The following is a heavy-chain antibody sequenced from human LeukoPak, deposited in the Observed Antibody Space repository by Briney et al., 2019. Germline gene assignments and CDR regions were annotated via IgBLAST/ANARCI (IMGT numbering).Heavy chain of an antibody. J-gene: IGHJ3*02. Sequence: GRSLRLSCAASGFTFSSYAMHWVRQAPGKGLEWVAVISYDGSNKYYADSVKGRFTISRDNSKNTLYLQMNSLRAEGTAVYYCARVTRFGAFDIWGQGTMVTVSS. V-gene: IGHV3-30*04. CDR2: ISYDGSNK. CDR3: ARVTRFGAFDI. CDR1: GFTFSSYA. D-gene: IGHD5-18*01.